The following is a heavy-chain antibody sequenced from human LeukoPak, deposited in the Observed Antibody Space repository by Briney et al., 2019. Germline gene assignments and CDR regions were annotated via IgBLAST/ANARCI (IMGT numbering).Heavy chain of an antibody. V-gene: IGHV4-59*01. J-gene: IGHJ3*02. CDR1: GDSISSYY. CDR3: ARDEPVTHDAFDI. D-gene: IGHD4-17*01. CDR2: IYHSGST. Sequence: SETLSLTCTVSGDSISSYYWSWIRQPPEKGLEWIGDIYHSGSTNYNPSLKSRVTISVDTSKNQFSLKLNSVTAADTAVYYCARDEPVTHDAFDIWGQWTMVTVSS.